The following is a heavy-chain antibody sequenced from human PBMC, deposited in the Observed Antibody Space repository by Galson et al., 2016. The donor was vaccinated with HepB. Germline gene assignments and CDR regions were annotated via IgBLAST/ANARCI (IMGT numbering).Heavy chain of an antibody. CDR3: AVMGGDGYTAVNWFDP. D-gene: IGHD5-24*01. CDR2: VNDSGST. J-gene: IGHJ5*02. Sequence: SETLSLTCAVYSGSFSGYYWSWIRQPPGKGLEWIGEVNDSGSTNYNPSLKSRVTISVDTSKNQPSPKLSSVTAADTAVYYCAVMGGDGYTAVNWFDPWGQGTLVTVSS. V-gene: IGHV4-34*01. CDR1: SGSFSGYY.